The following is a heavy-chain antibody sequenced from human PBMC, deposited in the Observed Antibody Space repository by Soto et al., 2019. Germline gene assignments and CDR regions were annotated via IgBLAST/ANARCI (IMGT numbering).Heavy chain of an antibody. V-gene: IGHV1-18*01. CDR1: GYTFTSYG. CDR3: ATTDNCSSTSCFHYFDY. Sequence: ASVKVSCKASGYTFTSYGISWVRQAPGQGLEWMGWISAYNGNTNYAQKLQGRVTMTTDTSTSTAYMELRSLRSDDTAVYYCATTDNCSSTSCFHYFDYWGQGTLVTVSS. CDR2: ISAYNGNT. D-gene: IGHD2-2*01. J-gene: IGHJ4*02.